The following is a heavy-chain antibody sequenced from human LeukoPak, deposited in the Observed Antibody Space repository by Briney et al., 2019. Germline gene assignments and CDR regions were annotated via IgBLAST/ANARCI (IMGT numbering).Heavy chain of an antibody. J-gene: IGHJ3*02. V-gene: IGHV3-23*01. CDR3: AKHFLVHYYDNAAFDI. D-gene: IGHD3-22*01. Sequence: GGSLRLSCAASGFTFSSYAMSWVRQAPGKGLEWVSTISGSGGITYYADSVKGRFTISRDNSKNTLYLQMNSLRAEDTAVYYCAKHFLVHYYDNAAFDIWGQGTMVTVSS. CDR2: ISGSGGIT. CDR1: GFTFSSYA.